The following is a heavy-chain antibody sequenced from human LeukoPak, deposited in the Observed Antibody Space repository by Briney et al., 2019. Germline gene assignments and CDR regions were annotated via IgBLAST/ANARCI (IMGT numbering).Heavy chain of an antibody. D-gene: IGHD3-10*01. CDR1: GGSIRRGDYY. J-gene: IGHJ5*02. CDR3: ARGLLWLGECGWFDP. Sequence: SSQTLSLICSASGGSIRRGDYYWGWIRQPPGKGLEWIGHIYYSGSSYYNPALKSRVTISEDTSKNQISLELSSVTAADTAVYYFARGLLWLGECGWFDPWGQGTLVTVSS. V-gene: IGHV4-30-4*01. CDR2: IYYSGSS.